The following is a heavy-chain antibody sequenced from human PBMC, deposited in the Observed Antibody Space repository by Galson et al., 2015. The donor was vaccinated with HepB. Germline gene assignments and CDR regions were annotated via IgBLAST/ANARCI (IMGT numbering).Heavy chain of an antibody. CDR3: VRLTLSGGFDD. Sequence: SLRLSCAASGFTSSSYIMHWVRQAPGKGLERVEIVWYDATYQYYADSVKGSFTISRDNSKNTLYLQMNSLRAEDPAVYYCVRLTLSGGFDDWGRGTLVTVSS. D-gene: IGHD3-16*01. CDR2: VWYDATYQ. CDR1: GFTSSSYI. J-gene: IGHJ4*02. V-gene: IGHV3-33*01.